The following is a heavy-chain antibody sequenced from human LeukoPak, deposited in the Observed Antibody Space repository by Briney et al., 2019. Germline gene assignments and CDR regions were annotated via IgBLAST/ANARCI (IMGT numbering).Heavy chain of an antibody. CDR3: GSYYYDSSGAFDI. V-gene: IGHV4-61*02. Sequence: SETLSLTCTVSGGSINSGRHYWNCIRQPAGKGLEWIGRLYTSGSTNYNPSLKSRVTISIDTSKNQFSLKLSSVTAADTAVYYCGSYYYDSSGAFDIGGQGTMVTVSS. CDR1: GGSINSGRHY. J-gene: IGHJ3*02. D-gene: IGHD3-22*01. CDR2: LYTSGST.